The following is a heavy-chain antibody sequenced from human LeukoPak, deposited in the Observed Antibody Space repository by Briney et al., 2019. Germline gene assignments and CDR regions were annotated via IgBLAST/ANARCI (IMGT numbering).Heavy chain of an antibody. V-gene: IGHV3-30*03. CDR2: ISYDGSNK. CDR3: ARSHLLYCSSTSCHFFDY. CDR1: GFTFSSYG. Sequence: GRSLRLSCPTSGFTFSSYGMHWVRQAPGKGLEWVAVISYDGSNKYYADSVRGRFTISRDNSKNTLYLQMNSLRAEDTAVYYCARSHLLYCSSTSCHFFDYWGQGTLVTVSS. D-gene: IGHD2-2*01. J-gene: IGHJ4*02.